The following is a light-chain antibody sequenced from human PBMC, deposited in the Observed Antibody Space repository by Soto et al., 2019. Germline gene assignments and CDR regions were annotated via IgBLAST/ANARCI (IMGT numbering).Light chain of an antibody. Sequence: EIVLTQSPGTLSLSPGERATLSCRASQSVSNNLAWYQQKPGQAPRLLIYAASIRATGIPARFSVSGSGTDFTLTISRLEPDDFAVYYCQHYGSLSWTFGQGTKVDIK. CDR2: AAS. CDR1: QSVSNN. V-gene: IGKV3-20*01. J-gene: IGKJ1*01. CDR3: QHYGSLSWT.